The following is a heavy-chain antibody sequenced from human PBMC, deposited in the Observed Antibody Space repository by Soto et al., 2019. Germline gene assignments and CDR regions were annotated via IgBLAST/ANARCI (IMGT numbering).Heavy chain of an antibody. J-gene: IGHJ6*02. Sequence: SETLSLTCTVSGGSISSSSYYWGWISQPPGKGLEWIGSIYYSGSTYYNPSLKSRVTISVDTSKNQFSLKLSSVTAADTAVCYCARIFTIFGVVYGMDVWGQGTTVTVSS. CDR3: ARIFTIFGVVYGMDV. CDR2: IYYSGST. D-gene: IGHD3-3*01. CDR1: GGSISSSSYY. V-gene: IGHV4-39*01.